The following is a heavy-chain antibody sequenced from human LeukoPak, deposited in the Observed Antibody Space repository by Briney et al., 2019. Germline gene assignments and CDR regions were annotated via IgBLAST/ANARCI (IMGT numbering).Heavy chain of an antibody. CDR3: ARHKRITMVRGLNWFDP. J-gene: IGHJ5*02. CDR2: IYYSGST. CDR1: GGSISSSSYY. Sequence: SENLSLTCTVSGGSISSSSYYWGWIRQPPGKGLEWIGSIYYSGSTYYNPSLKSRVTISVDTSKNQFSLKLSSVTAADTAVYYCARHKRITMVRGLNWFDPWGQGTLVTVSS. D-gene: IGHD3-10*01. V-gene: IGHV4-39*01.